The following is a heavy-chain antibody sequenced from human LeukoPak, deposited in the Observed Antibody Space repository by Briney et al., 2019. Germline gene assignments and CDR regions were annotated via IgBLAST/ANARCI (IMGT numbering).Heavy chain of an antibody. CDR1: GVPISSRSYY. D-gene: IGHD1-26*01. Sequence: PSETLSLTCSVSGVPISSRSYYWGWIRQPPGKGLEWIGSMYFSGTTYFNPSLKSRVTMSVYTPENHLSLKLTSVTATDTAVYYCARHLRFGSSALPRDVFDIWGRGTVVSVSS. V-gene: IGHV4-39*01. J-gene: IGHJ3*02. CDR2: MYFSGTT. CDR3: ARHLRFGSSALPRDVFDI.